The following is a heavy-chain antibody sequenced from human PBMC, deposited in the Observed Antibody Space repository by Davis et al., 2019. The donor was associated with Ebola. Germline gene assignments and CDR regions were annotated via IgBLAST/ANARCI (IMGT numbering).Heavy chain of an antibody. J-gene: IGHJ2*01. CDR1: GYTFTSSY. V-gene: IGHV1-2*02. CDR3: ATSDPLYCSSTSCYGYFDL. D-gene: IGHD2-2*01. CDR2: INPNSGGT. Sequence: ASVTVSCKASGYTFTSSYMHWVRQAPGQGLEWMGWINPNSGGTNYAQKFQGRVTMTRDTSISTAYMELSRLRSDDTAVYYCATSDPLYCSSTSCYGYFDLWGRGTLVTVSS.